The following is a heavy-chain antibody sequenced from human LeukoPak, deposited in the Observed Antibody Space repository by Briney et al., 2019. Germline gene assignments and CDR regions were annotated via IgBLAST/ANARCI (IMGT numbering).Heavy chain of an antibody. J-gene: IGHJ4*02. CDR2: INHSGGT. CDR3: ARGWGQRTFDY. D-gene: IGHD3-16*01. Sequence: SETLSLTCAVYGGSFSGYYWSWIRQPPGKGLEWIGEINHSGGTNYNPSLKSRVTISVDTSKNQFSLKLSSVTAADTAVYYCARGWGQRTFDYWGQGTLVTVSS. CDR1: GGSFSGYY. V-gene: IGHV4-34*01.